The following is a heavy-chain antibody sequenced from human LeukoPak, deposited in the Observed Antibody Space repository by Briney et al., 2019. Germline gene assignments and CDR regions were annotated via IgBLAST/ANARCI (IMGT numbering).Heavy chain of an antibody. CDR1: GFTFTDFY. Sequence: HPGGSLRLSCAASGFTFTDFYMSWIRQAPGKGLEWVSAISGSGGSTYYADSVKGRFTISRDNSKNTLYLQMNSLRAEDTAVYYCAKGGAVAGTSSPFDYWGQGTLVTVSS. CDR2: ISGSGGST. CDR3: AKGGAVAGTSSPFDY. J-gene: IGHJ4*02. V-gene: IGHV3-23*01. D-gene: IGHD6-19*01.